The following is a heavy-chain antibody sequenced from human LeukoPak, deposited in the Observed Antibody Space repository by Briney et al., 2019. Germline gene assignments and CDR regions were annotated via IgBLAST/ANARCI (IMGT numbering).Heavy chain of an antibody. Sequence: EASVKVSCKASRYTFTGYYMHWVRQAPGQGLEWMGGIIPIFGTANYAQKFQGRATITADKSTSTAYMELSSLRSEDTAVYYCARGGGYYDFWSGQSYWGQGTLVTVSS. CDR2: IIPIFGTA. D-gene: IGHD3-3*01. CDR1: RYTFTGYY. CDR3: ARGGGYYDFWSGQSY. J-gene: IGHJ4*02. V-gene: IGHV1-69*06.